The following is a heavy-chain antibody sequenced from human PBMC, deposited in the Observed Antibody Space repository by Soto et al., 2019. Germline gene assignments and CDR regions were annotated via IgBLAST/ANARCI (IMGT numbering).Heavy chain of an antibody. Sequence: QLQLQESGPGLVKPSETPSHTCTVSGGSISSSSCYWSWIRQPPGKGLEWIGSIYYSGSTYYNPSLKSRVTISVDTSTNQFSLMLSSVTAADTAVYYCARQGVLRYFDSGFSNNDDYWGQGTLVTVSS. D-gene: IGHD3-9*01. CDR3: ARQGVLRYFDSGFSNNDDY. V-gene: IGHV4-39*01. CDR2: IYYSGST. CDR1: GGSISSSSCY. J-gene: IGHJ4*02.